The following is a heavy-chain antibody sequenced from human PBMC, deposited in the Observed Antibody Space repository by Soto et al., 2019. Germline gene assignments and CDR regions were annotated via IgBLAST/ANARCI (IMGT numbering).Heavy chain of an antibody. CDR1: GFTFSSYG. V-gene: IGHV3-30*18. J-gene: IGHJ5*02. CDR3: AKSVRGGDSSDTDWFDP. CDR2: ISYDGSNK. Sequence: GGSLRLSCAASGFTFSSYGMHWVRQAPGKGLEWVAVISYDGSNKYYADSVKGRFTISRDNSKNTLYLQMKSLRAEDTAVYYCAKSVRGGDSSDTDWFDPWGQGTLVTVSS. D-gene: IGHD3-10*02.